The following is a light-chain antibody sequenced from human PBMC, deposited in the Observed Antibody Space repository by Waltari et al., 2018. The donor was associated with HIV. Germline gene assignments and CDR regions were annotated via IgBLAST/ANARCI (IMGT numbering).Light chain of an antibody. Sequence: QAGLTQPPSVSKDLRQTATLTCTGNRYNVGDQGAAWLQQHQGHPPKLLFYRNNNRPSGISERLSASKSGNTASLTITGLQPEDEADYYCSAWDSSLSAWVFGGGTKLTVL. CDR3: SAWDSSLSAWV. V-gene: IGLV10-54*01. J-gene: IGLJ3*02. CDR1: RYNVGDQG. CDR2: RNN.